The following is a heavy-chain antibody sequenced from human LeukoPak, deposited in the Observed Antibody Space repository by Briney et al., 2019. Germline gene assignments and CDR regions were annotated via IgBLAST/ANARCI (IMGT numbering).Heavy chain of an antibody. CDR2: VYYSGST. V-gene: IGHV4-59*01. J-gene: IGHJ5*02. Sequence: SETLSVTCTVSGGSISPYYWSWIRQPPGKGLEWIGYVYYSGSTNYNPSLKSRVTISVDTSKSQFSLKLTSVTAADTAVYYCARGGGSGRGNWFDPWGQGSLVIVSS. CDR1: GGSISPYY. D-gene: IGHD3-10*01. CDR3: ARGGGSGRGNWFDP.